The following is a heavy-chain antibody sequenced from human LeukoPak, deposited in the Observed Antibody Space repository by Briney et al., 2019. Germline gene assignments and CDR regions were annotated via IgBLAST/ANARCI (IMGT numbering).Heavy chain of an antibody. Sequence: PSETLSLTCAVYGGSFSGYYWSWIRQPPGKGLEWIGEINHSGSTNYNPSLKSRVTISVDTSKNQFSLKLSSVTAADTAVYYCARHRYYDFWSGYPAIDYWGQGTLVTVSS. V-gene: IGHV4-34*01. D-gene: IGHD3-3*01. CDR3: ARHRYYDFWSGYPAIDY. J-gene: IGHJ4*02. CDR2: INHSGST. CDR1: GGSFSGYY.